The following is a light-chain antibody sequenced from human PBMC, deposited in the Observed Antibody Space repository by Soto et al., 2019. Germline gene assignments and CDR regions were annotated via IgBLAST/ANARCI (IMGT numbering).Light chain of an antibody. CDR1: STDVGAYNY. Sequence: QSALTQPASVSGSPGQSITISGTGTSTDVGAYNYVSWYQQNPGKAPKLLMYDVTNRPSGVSNRFSGSKSGNTASLTISGLQAEDEADYYCSSYTTSTTLVFGGGTQLTVL. V-gene: IGLV2-14*03. J-gene: IGLJ2*01. CDR3: SSYTTSTTLV. CDR2: DVT.